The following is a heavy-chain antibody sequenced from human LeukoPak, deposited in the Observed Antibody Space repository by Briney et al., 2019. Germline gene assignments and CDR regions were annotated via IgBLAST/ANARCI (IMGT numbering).Heavy chain of an antibody. CDR2: ISYDGGNK. CDR1: GFTFSSYG. Sequence: GRSLRLSCAASGFTFSSYGMHWVRQAPGKGLEWVAVISYDGGNKYYADSVKGRFTISRDNSKNTLYLQMNSLRAEDTAVYYCLAGPDAFDIWGQGTMVTVSS. V-gene: IGHV3-30*03. D-gene: IGHD6-19*01. J-gene: IGHJ3*02. CDR3: LAGPDAFDI.